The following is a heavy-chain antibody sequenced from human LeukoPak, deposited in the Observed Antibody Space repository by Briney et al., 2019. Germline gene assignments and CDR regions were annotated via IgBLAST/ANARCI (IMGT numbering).Heavy chain of an antibody. J-gene: IGHJ3*02. CDR3: ASKIYGDYGCCAFDI. CDR1: GGSFSGYY. D-gene: IGHD4-17*01. V-gene: IGHV4-34*01. Sequence: SETLSLTCAVYGGSFSGYYWSWIRQPPGKGLEWIGEINHSGSTNYNPSLKSRVTISVDTSKNQFSLKLSSVTAADTAVYYCASKIYGDYGCCAFDIWGQGTMVTVSS. CDR2: INHSGST.